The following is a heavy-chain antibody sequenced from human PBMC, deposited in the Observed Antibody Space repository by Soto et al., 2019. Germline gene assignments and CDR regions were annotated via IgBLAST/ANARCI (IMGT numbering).Heavy chain of an antibody. CDR3: ALDGYNSGDHDAFDI. Sequence: PGGSLRLSCAASGFTVSSNYMSWVRQAPGKGLEWVSVIYSGGSTYYADSVKGRFTTSRDNSKNTLYLQMNSLRAEDTAVYYCALDGYNSGDHDAFDIWGQGTMVTVSS. D-gene: IGHD5-12*01. CDR2: IYSGGST. J-gene: IGHJ3*02. CDR1: GFTVSSNY. V-gene: IGHV3-53*01.